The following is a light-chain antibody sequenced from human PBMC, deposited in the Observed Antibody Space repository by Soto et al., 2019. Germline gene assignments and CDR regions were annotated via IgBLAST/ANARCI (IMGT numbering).Light chain of an antibody. J-gene: IGKJ1*01. CDR3: QQLDSYPRT. Sequence: DIQLTQSPSFLSASVGDRVTITCRASQGISSYLAWYQLKPGKAPKLLISTASSLQSGVPSRFSGSGSGTEFTLTISSLQPEDFATYYCQQLDSYPRTFGPGTKVEIK. V-gene: IGKV1-9*01. CDR1: QGISSY. CDR2: TAS.